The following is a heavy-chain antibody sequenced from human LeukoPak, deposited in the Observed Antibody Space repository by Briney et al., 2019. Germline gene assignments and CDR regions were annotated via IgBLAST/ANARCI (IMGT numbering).Heavy chain of an antibody. Sequence: GGSLRLSCAASGFTFSSYGMSWVRQAPGKGLEWVSAISGSGGSTYYADSVKGRFTISRDNSKNTLYLQMDSLTAEDTAVYYCTREGSQWDFLVDYWGQGTRVAVSP. V-gene: IGHV3-23*01. J-gene: IGHJ4*02. D-gene: IGHD2/OR15-2a*01. CDR3: TREGSQWDFLVDY. CDR2: ISGSGGST. CDR1: GFTFSSYG.